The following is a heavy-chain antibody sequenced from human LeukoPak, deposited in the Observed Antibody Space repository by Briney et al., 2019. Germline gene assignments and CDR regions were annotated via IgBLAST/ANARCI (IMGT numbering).Heavy chain of an antibody. V-gene: IGHV4-59*01. CDR2: IYYSGST. CDR1: SGSISSYY. Sequence: SETLSLTCTVSSGSISSYYWSWIRQPPGKGLEWIGYIYYSGSTNYNPSLKSRVTISLDTSKSQFSLKLSSVTAADTAVYYCARVGTAFDYWGQGTLVTVSS. J-gene: IGHJ4*02. CDR3: ARVGTAFDY.